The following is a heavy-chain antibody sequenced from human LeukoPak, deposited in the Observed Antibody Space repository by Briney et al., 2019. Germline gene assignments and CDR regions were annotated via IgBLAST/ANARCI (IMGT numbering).Heavy chain of an antibody. J-gene: IGHJ3*02. D-gene: IGHD3-16*02. CDR1: GVSISSGDYY. CDR2: IYYSGST. CDR3: ARGSGYDYVWGSYRHDAFDI. Sequence: NTSETLSLTCTVSGVSISSGDYYWSWIRQPPGKGLEWIGYIYYSGSTYYNPSLKSRVTISVDTSKNQFSLKLSSVTAADTAVYYCARGSGYDYVWGSYRHDAFDIWGQGTMVTVSS. V-gene: IGHV4-30-4*01.